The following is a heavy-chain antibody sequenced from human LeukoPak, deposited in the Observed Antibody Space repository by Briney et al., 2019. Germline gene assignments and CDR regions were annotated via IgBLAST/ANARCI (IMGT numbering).Heavy chain of an antibody. CDR3: VKGGDELTYYFDY. V-gene: IGHV3-64D*06. J-gene: IGHJ4*02. Sequence: PGGSLRLSCSAPGFTFSSYAMHWVRQAPGKGLEYVSAISSNGGSTYYADSVKGRFTISRDNSKNTLYLQMSSLRAEDTAVYYCVKGGDELTYYFDYWGQGTLVTVSS. CDR1: GFTFSSYA. D-gene: IGHD3-10*01. CDR2: ISSNGGST.